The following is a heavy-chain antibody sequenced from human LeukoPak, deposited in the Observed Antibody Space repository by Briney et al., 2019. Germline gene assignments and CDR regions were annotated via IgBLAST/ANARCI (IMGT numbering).Heavy chain of an antibody. CDR1: GYTFTDYY. CDR2: INPNSGGT. J-gene: IGHJ4*02. D-gene: IGHD1-26*01. V-gene: IGHV1-2*02. CDR3: ARSYSGFGYALHDY. Sequence: ASVKVSCKASGYTFTDYYMHWVRQAPGQGLEWMGWINPNSGGTNYAQKFQGRVTMTRDTSISTAYMELSSLRSDDTAMYYCARSYSGFGYALHDYWGQGTLVAVSS.